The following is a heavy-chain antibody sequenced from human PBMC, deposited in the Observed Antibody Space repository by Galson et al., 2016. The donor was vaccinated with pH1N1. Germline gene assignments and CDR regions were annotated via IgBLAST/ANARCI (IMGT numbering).Heavy chain of an antibody. CDR1: GFAFSSYG. Sequence: SLRLSCAASGFAFSSYGMHWVRQAPGKGLEWVAVIWFDGSYEFYADSVKGRFTISRDNSKNTLHLQMNSLRAEDTAVYYCSRGYLEWLSHFDYWGQGTLVTVSS. J-gene: IGHJ4*02. CDR3: SRGYLEWLSHFDY. V-gene: IGHV3-33*01. CDR2: IWFDGSYE. D-gene: IGHD3-3*01.